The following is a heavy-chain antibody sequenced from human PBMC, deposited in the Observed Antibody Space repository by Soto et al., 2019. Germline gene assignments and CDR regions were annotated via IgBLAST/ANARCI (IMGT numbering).Heavy chain of an antibody. V-gene: IGHV4-30-4*02. Sequence: SETLSLTCTVSGGSISSGEYYWSWIRQPPGKGLEWIGYIYYSGSTYYNPSLKSRVTISVDTSKNQFSLKLSSVTAADTAVYYCARDQREKRWLQFYRPRAFDIWGQGTMVTVSS. CDR2: IYYSGST. D-gene: IGHD5-12*01. J-gene: IGHJ3*02. CDR3: ARDQREKRWLQFYRPRAFDI. CDR1: GGSISSGEYY.